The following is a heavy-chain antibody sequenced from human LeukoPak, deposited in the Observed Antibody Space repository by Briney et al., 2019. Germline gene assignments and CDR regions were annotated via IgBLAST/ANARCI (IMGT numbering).Heavy chain of an antibody. CDR2: IPYDGGSK. V-gene: IGHV3-30*04. CDR3: ARGLPEYSNNWFLNY. D-gene: IGHD6-13*01. CDR1: GFTFSSYA. J-gene: IGHJ4*02. Sequence: GGSLRLSCAASGFTFSSYAFHWVRHAPGKGLEWVAIIPYDGGSKYYADSVKGRFTISRDNSKNTLYLQMDSLRVEDTAVYYCARGLPEYSNNWFLNYWGQGTLVTISS.